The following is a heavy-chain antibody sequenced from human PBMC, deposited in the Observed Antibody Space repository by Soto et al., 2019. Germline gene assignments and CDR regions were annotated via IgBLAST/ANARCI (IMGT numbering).Heavy chain of an antibody. J-gene: IGHJ4*02. D-gene: IGHD3-10*01. Sequence: GGSLRLSCAASGFTFSSYAISWVRQAPGKGLEWVSAISGSGGSTYYADSVKGRFTISRDNSKNTLYLQMNSLRAEDTAVYYCAKDGTYYYGSANDYWGQGTLVTVSS. CDR3: AKDGTYYYGSANDY. V-gene: IGHV3-23*01. CDR1: GFTFSSYA. CDR2: ISGSGGST.